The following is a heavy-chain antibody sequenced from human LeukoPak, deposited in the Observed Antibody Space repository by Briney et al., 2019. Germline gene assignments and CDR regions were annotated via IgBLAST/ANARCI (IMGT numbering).Heavy chain of an antibody. CDR2: INSDGSGT. V-gene: IGHV3-74*01. J-gene: IGHJ4*02. Sequence: PGGSLRLSCAASTFTFSDYWMHWVRQAPGKGLVWVSRINSDGSGTRYADSVKSRFTISRDNAKNTLYLQMNSLTAEDTAVYYCARDLMVGSPFDSWGQGTLVTVSS. CDR3: ARDLMVGSPFDS. CDR1: TFTFSDYW. D-gene: IGHD2-8*01.